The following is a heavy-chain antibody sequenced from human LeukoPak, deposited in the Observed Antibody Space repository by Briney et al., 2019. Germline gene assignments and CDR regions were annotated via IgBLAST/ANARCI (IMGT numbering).Heavy chain of an antibody. CDR1: GFTVSNNY. V-gene: IGHV3-53*01. D-gene: IGHD6-19*01. CDR2: IYSGGNT. CDR3: ATMGTSGWSFDS. Sequence: GGSLRLSCAASGFTVSNNYMSWVRQAPGEGREWASVIYSGGNTYLTDSVKGRFTISRDSSKNTLYLQMNSLRAEDTAVYYCATMGTSGWSFDSWGQGTLVTVSS. J-gene: IGHJ4*02.